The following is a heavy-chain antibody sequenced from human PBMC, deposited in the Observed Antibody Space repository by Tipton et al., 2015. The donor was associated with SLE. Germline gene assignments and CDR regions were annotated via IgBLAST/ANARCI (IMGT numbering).Heavy chain of an antibody. Sequence: GSLRLPCAASGFTFSSYEMNWVRQAPGKGLEWVSYISSSGSTIYYADSVKGRFTISRDNAKNSLYLQMNSLRAEDTAVYYCARAGGELDPYFDYWGQGTLVTVSS. CDR1: GFTFSSYE. CDR3: ARAGGELDPYFDY. V-gene: IGHV3-48*03. CDR2: ISSSGSTI. D-gene: IGHD1-1*01. J-gene: IGHJ4*02.